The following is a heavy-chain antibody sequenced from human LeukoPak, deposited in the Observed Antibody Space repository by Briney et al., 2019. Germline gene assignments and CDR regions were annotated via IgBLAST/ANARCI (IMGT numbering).Heavy chain of an antibody. Sequence: GGSLRLSCAASGLTFRNYVIHWVRQAPGKGLEWVAVTSSDLNVKLYADSVRGRFTISRDNSKNTLYVQMNSLRDEDTAVYYCAKDQRWESPHYLDSWGQGTLVTVSS. D-gene: IGHD1-26*01. V-gene: IGHV3-30*18. CDR2: TSSDLNVK. CDR3: AKDQRWESPHYLDS. CDR1: GLTFRNYV. J-gene: IGHJ4*02.